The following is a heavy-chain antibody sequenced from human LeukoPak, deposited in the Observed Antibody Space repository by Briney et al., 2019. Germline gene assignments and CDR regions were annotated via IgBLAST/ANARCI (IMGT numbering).Heavy chain of an antibody. CDR2: IIPIFGTA. CDR3: AKDPYSSPHYGPGY. D-gene: IGHD6-19*01. V-gene: IGHV1-69*13. Sequence: ASVKVSCKASGGTFSSYAISWVRQAPGQGLEWMGGIIPIFGTANYAQKFQGRVTITADESTSTAYMELSSLRSEDTAVYYCAKDPYSSPHYGPGYLGQGTLVPVSS. CDR1: GGTFSSYA. J-gene: IGHJ4*02.